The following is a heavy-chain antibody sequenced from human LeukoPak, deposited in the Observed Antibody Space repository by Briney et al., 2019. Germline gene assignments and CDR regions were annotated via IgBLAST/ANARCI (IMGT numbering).Heavy chain of an antibody. D-gene: IGHD2-8*01. J-gene: IGHJ4*02. V-gene: IGHV3-48*04. CDR1: GFIFSSYS. Sequence: PGGSLRLSCAASGFIFSSYSMNWVRQAPGKGLEWVSCISSSSSTIYYADSVKGRFTISRDNAKNSLYLQMNSLRAEDTAVYYCARGALLYCTNGVCYEPNGGYYFDYWGQGTLVTVSS. CDR2: ISSSSSTI. CDR3: ARGALLYCTNGVCYEPNGGYYFDY.